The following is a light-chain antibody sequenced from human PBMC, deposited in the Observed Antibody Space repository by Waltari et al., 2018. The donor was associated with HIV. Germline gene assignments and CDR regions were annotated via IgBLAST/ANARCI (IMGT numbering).Light chain of an antibody. CDR3: MQALQTTPYS. V-gene: IGKV2-28*01. Sequence: DIVFTQSPLSLPVSPGEPDSLSCRSRHRLLHMNGKNYLDWYLQKPGQSPQLLIYLGSNRATGGPDRFSGSGSGKDFTLKISRVEAEDVGIYYCMQALQTTPYSFGQGTRLEIK. J-gene: IGKJ2*03. CDR1: HRLLHMNGKNY. CDR2: LGS.